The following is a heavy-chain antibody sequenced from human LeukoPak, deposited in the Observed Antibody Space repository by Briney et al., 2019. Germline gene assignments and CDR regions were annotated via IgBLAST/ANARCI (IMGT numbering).Heavy chain of an antibody. J-gene: IGHJ4*02. CDR1: GGSISSYY. CDR3: ARVGDYNWNYFGY. Sequence: PSETLSLTCTVSGGSISSYYWSWIRQPPGKGLEWIGYIYYSGSTNYNPSLKSRVTISVDTSKNQFSLKLSSVTAADTAVYYCARVGDYNWNYFGYWGQGTLVTVSS. CDR2: IYYSGST. V-gene: IGHV4-59*01. D-gene: IGHD1-20*01.